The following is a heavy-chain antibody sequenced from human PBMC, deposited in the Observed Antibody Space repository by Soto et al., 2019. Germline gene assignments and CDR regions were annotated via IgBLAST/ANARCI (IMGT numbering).Heavy chain of an antibody. V-gene: IGHV3-7*05. CDR2: IKQDGSEK. Sequence: GGSLRLSCAASGFTFSSYWMSWVRQAPGKGLEWVANIKQDGSEKYYVDSVKGRFTISRDNAKKSLYLQMNSLRAEDTAVYFCARVSPPPYYEFWSGPHNTYYYYGMDVWGQGTTVTVSS. CDR3: ARVSPPPYYEFWSGPHNTYYYYGMDV. J-gene: IGHJ6*02. D-gene: IGHD3-3*01. CDR1: GFTFSSYW.